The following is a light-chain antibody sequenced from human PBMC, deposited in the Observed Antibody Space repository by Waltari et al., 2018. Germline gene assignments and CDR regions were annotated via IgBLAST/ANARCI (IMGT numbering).Light chain of an antibody. CDR2: DAS. CDR3: QQRTNWPLT. J-gene: IGKJ4*01. Sequence: EIVLTQSPATLSLSPGERATLSCRASQSVSNFLAWYQQKPGQAPRLLIYDASRRAAGSPARFSGSGSGTDFTLTISRLEPEDFAVFYCQQRTNWPLTFGGGTKLEVK. CDR1: QSVSNF. V-gene: IGKV3-11*01.